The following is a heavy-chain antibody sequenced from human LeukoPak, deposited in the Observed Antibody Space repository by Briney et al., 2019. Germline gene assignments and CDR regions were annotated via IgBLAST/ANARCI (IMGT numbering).Heavy chain of an antibody. Sequence: GGSLRLSCAASGFTFSSYGMHWVRQAPGKGLEWVAVISYDGSNKYCADSVKGRFTISRDNSKNTLYLQMNSLRAEDTAVYYCAKDTLRFLEWLSFVPVDYWGQGTLVTVSS. CDR2: ISYDGSNK. CDR1: GFTFSSYG. V-gene: IGHV3-30*18. D-gene: IGHD3-3*01. J-gene: IGHJ4*02. CDR3: AKDTLRFLEWLSFVPVDY.